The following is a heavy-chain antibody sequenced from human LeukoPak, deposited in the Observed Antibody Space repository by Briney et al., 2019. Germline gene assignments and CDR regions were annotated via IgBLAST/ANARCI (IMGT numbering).Heavy chain of an antibody. CDR1: GFTFSSYG. Sequence: GRSLRRSCAASGFTFSSYGMHWVRQAPGKGLEWVAFIRYDGSNKYYADSVKGGFSICRDNSEKPLYLQMNSLRAEDTTVYYWAKERGEWSYFQHWGQGTLVTVSS. D-gene: IGHD3-3*01. CDR2: IRYDGSNK. J-gene: IGHJ1*01. CDR3: AKERGEWSYFQH. V-gene: IGHV3-30*02.